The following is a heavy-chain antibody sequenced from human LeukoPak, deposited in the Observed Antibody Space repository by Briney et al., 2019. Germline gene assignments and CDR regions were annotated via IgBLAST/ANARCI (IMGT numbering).Heavy chain of an antibody. Sequence: GGSLRLSCAASGFTFSSYDMHWVRQATGKGLEWVSAIGTAGDTYYPGSVKGRFTISRENAKNSLYLQMNSLRAGDTAVYYCARDGGSNWFDPWGQGTLVTVSS. V-gene: IGHV3-13*01. D-gene: IGHD3-16*01. CDR1: GFTFSSYD. CDR2: IGTAGDT. J-gene: IGHJ5*02. CDR3: ARDGGSNWFDP.